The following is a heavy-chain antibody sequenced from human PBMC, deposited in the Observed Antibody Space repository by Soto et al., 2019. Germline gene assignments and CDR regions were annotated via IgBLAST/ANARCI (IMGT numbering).Heavy chain of an antibody. V-gene: IGHV3-53*01. D-gene: IGHD3-16*02. J-gene: IGHJ4*02. CDR3: ARVDYVWGSYRY. CDR2: IYSGGST. Sequence: PGGSLRLACAASGFTVSSNYMSWVRQAPGKGLEWVSVIYSGGSTYYADSVKGRFTISRDNSKNTLYLQMNSLRAEDTAVYYCARVDYVWGSYRYWGQGTLVTVSS. CDR1: GFTVSSNY.